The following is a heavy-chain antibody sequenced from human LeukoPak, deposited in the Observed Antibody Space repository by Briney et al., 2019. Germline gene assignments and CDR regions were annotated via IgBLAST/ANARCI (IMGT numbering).Heavy chain of an antibody. CDR3: ARDGVLDILTGQFDY. CDR2: IYYGGST. CDR1: GGAIRSSSYY. J-gene: IGHJ4*02. V-gene: IGHV4-39*07. D-gene: IGHD3-9*01. Sequence: KPSETLSLTCTVSGGAIRSSSYYWGWIRQTPGKGLEWIGSIYYGGSTYYNPSLKSRVIISVDTSKNQFSLKLSSVTAADTAVYYCARDGVLDILTGQFDYWGQGTLVTVSS.